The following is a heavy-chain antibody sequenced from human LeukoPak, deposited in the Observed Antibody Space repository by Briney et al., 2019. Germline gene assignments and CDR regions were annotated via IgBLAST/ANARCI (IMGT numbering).Heavy chain of an antibody. CDR2: ISWNSGSI. Sequence: PGGSLRLSCAASGFTFDDYAMHWVRQAPGKGLEWVSGISWNSGSIGYADSVKGRFTISRDNSKNTLYLQMNSLRAEDTAVYYCARDTDSSGWWLDYWGQGTLVTVSS. CDR1: GFTFDDYA. D-gene: IGHD6-19*01. V-gene: IGHV3-9*01. J-gene: IGHJ4*02. CDR3: ARDTDSSGWWLDY.